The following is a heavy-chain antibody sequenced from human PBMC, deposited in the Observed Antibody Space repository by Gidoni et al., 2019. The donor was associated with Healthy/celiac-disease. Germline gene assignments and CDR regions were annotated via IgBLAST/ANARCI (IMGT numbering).Heavy chain of an antibody. CDR3: ASDRVGGPGLDY. J-gene: IGHJ4*02. V-gene: IGHV1-46*01. CDR1: GYTFTRYY. CDR2: INPSGGST. Sequence: QVQLVQSGAEAKKPGASVKVYCKASGYTFTRYYMHWVRQAPGQGLEWMGKINPSGGSTSYAQKFQGRVTMTRDTSTSTVYMELSSLRSEDTAVYYCASDRVGGPGLDYWGQGTLVTVSS.